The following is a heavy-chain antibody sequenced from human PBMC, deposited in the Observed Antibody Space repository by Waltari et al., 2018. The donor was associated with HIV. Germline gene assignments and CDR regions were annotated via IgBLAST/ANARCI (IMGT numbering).Heavy chain of an antibody. CDR2: LSGSGTTA. CDR3: AKSMRDLRPSAFDV. J-gene: IGHJ3*01. CDR1: GFNFRNFA. D-gene: IGHD2-8*01. V-gene: IGHV3-23*01. Sequence: EVQLLESGGGQVQPGGSLRLSCATSGFNFRNFAMSGVRRAPGKGPEWVSALSGSGTTASYADYVKGRFTISRDFSNNTLFLQMNNLQAEDTAVYFCAKSMRDLRPSAFDVWGQGTVVAISS.